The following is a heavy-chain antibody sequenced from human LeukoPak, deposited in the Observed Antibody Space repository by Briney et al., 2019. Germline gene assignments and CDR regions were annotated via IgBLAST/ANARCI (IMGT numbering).Heavy chain of an antibody. D-gene: IGHD1-26*01. CDR1: GGSFSGYY. V-gene: IGHV4-34*01. CDR3: ARELVGTYAFDI. Sequence: SETLSLTCAVYGGSFSGYYWSWIRQPPGKGLGWIGEINHSGSTNYNPSLKSRVTMSVDTSKNQFSLKLSSVTAADTAVYYCARELVGTYAFDIWGQGTMVTVSS. J-gene: IGHJ3*02. CDR2: INHSGST.